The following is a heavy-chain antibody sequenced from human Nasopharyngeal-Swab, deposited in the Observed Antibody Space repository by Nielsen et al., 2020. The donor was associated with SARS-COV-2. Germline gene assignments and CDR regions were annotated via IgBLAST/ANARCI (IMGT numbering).Heavy chain of an antibody. D-gene: IGHD2-2*01. Sequence: WIRQPPGKGLEWIGSIYHSGSTYYNPSLKSRVTISVDTSKNQFSLKLSSVTAADTAVYYCARDIVVVPAALSQYYFGYWGQGTLVTVSS. CDR3: ARDIVVVPAALSQYYFGY. V-gene: IGHV4-38-2*02. CDR2: IYHSGST. J-gene: IGHJ4*02.